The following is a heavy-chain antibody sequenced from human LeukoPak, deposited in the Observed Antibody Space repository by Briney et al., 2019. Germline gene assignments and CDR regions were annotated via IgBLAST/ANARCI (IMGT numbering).Heavy chain of an antibody. CDR2: IYYSGSI. J-gene: IGHJ4*02. CDR1: GGSLSNYY. D-gene: IGHD4-17*01. V-gene: IGHV4-59*08. Sequence: SETLSLTCTVSGGSLSNYYWSWIRQPPGKGLECIGYIYYSGSINYNPSLKSRVTISVDMSKNQFSLQLSSVTAADTAVYYCARQSRDGDYIAKLFDYWGQGTLVTVSS. CDR3: ARQSRDGDYIAKLFDY.